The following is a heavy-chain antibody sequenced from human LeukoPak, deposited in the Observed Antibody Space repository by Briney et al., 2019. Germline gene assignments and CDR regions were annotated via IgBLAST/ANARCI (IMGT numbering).Heavy chain of an antibody. D-gene: IGHD3-10*01. V-gene: IGHV1-69*06. CDR3: ARPSVELFYYYYYMDV. J-gene: IGHJ6*03. CDR2: IIPIFGTA. CDR1: GGTFSSYA. Sequence: GASVKVSCKASGGTFSSYAISWVRQAPGQGLEWMGGIIPIFGTANYAQKFQGRVTITADKSTSTAYMELSSLRSEDTAVYYCARPSVELFYYYYYMDVWGKGTTVTVSS.